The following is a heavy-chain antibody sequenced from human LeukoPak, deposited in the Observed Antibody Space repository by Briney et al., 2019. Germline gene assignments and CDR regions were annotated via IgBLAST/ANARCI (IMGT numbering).Heavy chain of an antibody. CDR2: INPNSGGT. D-gene: IGHD4-17*01. CDR1: GYTFTGYY. Sequence: ASVKVSCKASGYTFTGYYMHWVRQAPGQGLERMGWINPNSGGTNYAQKFQGRVTLTRDTSISTAYMELSRLRSDDAAVYYCARTTYGDYEVELDYRGQGTLVTVSS. CDR3: ARTTYGDYEVELDY. J-gene: IGHJ4*02. V-gene: IGHV1-2*02.